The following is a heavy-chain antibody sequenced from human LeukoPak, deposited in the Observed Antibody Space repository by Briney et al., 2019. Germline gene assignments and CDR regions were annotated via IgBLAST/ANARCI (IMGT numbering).Heavy chain of an antibody. CDR2: IIPIFGTA. V-gene: IGHV1-69*13. CDR3: ARDRGYCSGGSCYNPPGGPPTNWFDP. D-gene: IGHD2-15*01. Sequence: SVKVSCKASRGTFSSYAISWVRQAPGQGLEWMGGIIPIFGTANYAQKFQGRVTITADESTSTAYMELSSLRSEDTAVYYCARDRGYCSGGSCYNPPGGPPTNWFDPWGQGTLVTVSS. J-gene: IGHJ5*02. CDR1: RGTFSSYA.